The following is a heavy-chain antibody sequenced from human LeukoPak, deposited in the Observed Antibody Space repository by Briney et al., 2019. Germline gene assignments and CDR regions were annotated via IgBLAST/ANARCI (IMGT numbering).Heavy chain of an antibody. CDR2: IYYTGTT. J-gene: IGHJ4*02. V-gene: IGHV4-39*01. CDR3: ARRDQYVSSDY. CDR1: GGSISSDTYF. D-gene: IGHD5/OR15-5a*01. Sequence: PSETLSLTCTVSGGSISSDTYFWDWIRQPPGKGLECIGTIYYTGTTFYNPSLKSRVTMSIGTSANQFSLKLNSVTAADTAVYYCARRDQYVSSDYWGQGTLVTVSS.